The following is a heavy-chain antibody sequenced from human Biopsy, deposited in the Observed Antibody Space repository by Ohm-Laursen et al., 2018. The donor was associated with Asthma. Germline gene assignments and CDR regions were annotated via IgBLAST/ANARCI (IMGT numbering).Heavy chain of an antibody. CDR1: GYTFNSAG. J-gene: IGHJ6*02. Sequence: ASVTVSCKISGYTFNSAGITWVRQAPGQGLGWMGWISVYNGNTKVAQKLQDRVTMITDTSTSTAYMELRSLRSDDTAVYFCARAVDYSHYYGIDVWGQGTTVTVS. V-gene: IGHV1-18*01. CDR2: ISVYNGNT. D-gene: IGHD3-10*01. CDR3: ARAVDYSHYYGIDV.